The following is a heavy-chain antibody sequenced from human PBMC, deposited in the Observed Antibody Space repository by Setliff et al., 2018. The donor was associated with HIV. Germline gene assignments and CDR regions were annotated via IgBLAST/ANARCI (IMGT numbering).Heavy chain of an antibody. CDR2: IYTSGST. CDR3: ARDGYSSSWYVISGSFDY. Sequence: PSETLSLTCTLSGGSISSGDYYWSWIRQPPGKGLEWIGRIYTSGSTNYNPSLKSRVTISVDTSKNQFSLELSSVTAADTAVYYCARDGYSSSWYVISGSFDYWGQGILVTVSS. D-gene: IGHD6-13*01. CDR1: GGSISSGDYY. V-gene: IGHV4-61*02. J-gene: IGHJ4*02.